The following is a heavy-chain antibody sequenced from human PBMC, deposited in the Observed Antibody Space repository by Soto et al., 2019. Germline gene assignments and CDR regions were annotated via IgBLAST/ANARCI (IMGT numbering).Heavy chain of an antibody. CDR2: IYYSGST. V-gene: IGHV4-31*03. J-gene: IGHJ3*02. D-gene: IGHD6-6*01. CDR1: GGSISSGGYY. Sequence: QVQLQEWGPGLVKPSQTLSLTCTVSGGSISSGGYYWSGIRQHPGKGLEWIGYIYYSGSTYYNPSLQSRVTISVDTSKNQFSLKLSSVNAADTAVYYCARPRAPIGRHAFDIWGQGTMVTVSS. CDR3: ARPRAPIGRHAFDI.